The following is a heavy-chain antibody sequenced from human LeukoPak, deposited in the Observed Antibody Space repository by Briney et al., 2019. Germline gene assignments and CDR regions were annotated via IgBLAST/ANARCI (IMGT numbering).Heavy chain of an antibody. V-gene: IGHV4-34*01. CDR2: INHSGST. Sequence: NASETLSLSCAVYGGSFSGYYWSWIRQPPGKGLEWIGEINHSGSTNYNPSLKSRVTISVDTSKNQFSLKLSSVTAADTAVYYCARDKIVGATHFDYWGQGTLVTVSS. CDR1: GGSFSGYY. CDR3: ARDKIVGATHFDY. J-gene: IGHJ4*02. D-gene: IGHD1-26*01.